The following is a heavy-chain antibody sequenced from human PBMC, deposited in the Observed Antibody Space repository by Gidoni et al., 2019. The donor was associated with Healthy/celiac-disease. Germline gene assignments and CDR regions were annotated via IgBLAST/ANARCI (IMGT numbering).Heavy chain of an antibody. CDR1: GGSISSGGYY. CDR2: IYYSGST. J-gene: IGHJ4*02. Sequence: QVQLQESGPGLVQPSQTLSLTCTVSGGSISSGGYYWSWIRQHPGKGLEWIGYIYYSGSTYYNPSLKSRVTISVDTSKNQFSLKLSSVTAADTAVYYCARRGISGGNSPNDYWGQGTLVTVSS. D-gene: IGHD2-21*02. V-gene: IGHV4-31*03. CDR3: ARRGISGGNSPNDY.